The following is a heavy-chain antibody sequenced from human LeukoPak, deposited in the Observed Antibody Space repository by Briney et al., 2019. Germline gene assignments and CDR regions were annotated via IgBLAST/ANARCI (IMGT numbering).Heavy chain of an antibody. CDR2: INAGNGNT. CDR1: GYTFTSYV. V-gene: IGHV1-3*03. D-gene: IGHD5-12*01. J-gene: IGHJ4*02. Sequence: ASVKVSCKASGYTFTSYVMHWVRQAPGERLEWMGWINAGNGNTKYSQEFQGRVTITRDTSASTAYMELSSLRSEDMAVYYCARDGYSGNDGLWGQGTLVTVSS. CDR3: ARDGYSGNDGL.